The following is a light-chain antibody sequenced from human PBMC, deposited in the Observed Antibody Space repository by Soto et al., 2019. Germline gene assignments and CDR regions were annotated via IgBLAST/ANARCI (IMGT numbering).Light chain of an antibody. V-gene: IGKV1-12*01. J-gene: IGKJ1*01. CDR1: QDIGSW. CDR3: QQTYSTPPT. CDR2: AAS. Sequence: DIQMTQSPSSVSASVGDTVTITCRGSQDIGSWLAWFQQKPGRAPKLLIYAASSLQSGVPSRFSGSGSGADFTLTISSLQPEDFATYYCQQTYSTPPTFGQGTKVDI.